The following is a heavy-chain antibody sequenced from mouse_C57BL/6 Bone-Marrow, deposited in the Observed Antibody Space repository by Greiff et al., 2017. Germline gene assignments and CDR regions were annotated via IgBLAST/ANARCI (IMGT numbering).Heavy chain of an antibody. V-gene: IGHV5-2*01. D-gene: IGHD2-5*01. CDR2: INSDGGST. J-gene: IGHJ4*01. Sequence: EVKLVESGGGLVQPGESLKLSCESNEYEFPSHDMSWVRKTPEKRLELVAAINSDGGSTYYPDTMERRFIISRDNTKKTLYLQMSRLRSEDTALYYCARHYSNGGYDYAMDYWGQGTSVTVSS. CDR3: ARHYSNGGYDYAMDY. CDR1: EYEFPSHD.